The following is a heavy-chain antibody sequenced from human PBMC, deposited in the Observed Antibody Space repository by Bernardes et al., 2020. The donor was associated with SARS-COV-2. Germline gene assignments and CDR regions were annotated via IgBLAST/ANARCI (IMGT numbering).Heavy chain of an antibody. CDR3: AKDRVTYSSSWYEGFDP. D-gene: IGHD6-13*01. J-gene: IGHJ5*02. V-gene: IGHV1-2*02. CDR2: INPHGGDT. Sequence: ASVKVSCKASGYTFTGYYLHWVRQAPGQGLEWMGWINPHGGDTNYVQKFQGRVTMTGDTSISTAYMELSSLRAEDTAVYYCAKDRVTYSSSWYEGFDPWGQGTLVTVSS. CDR1: GYTFTGYY.